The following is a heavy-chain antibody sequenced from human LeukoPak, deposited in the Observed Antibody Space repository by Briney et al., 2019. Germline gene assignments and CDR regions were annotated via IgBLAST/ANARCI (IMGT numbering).Heavy chain of an antibody. Sequence: GRSLRLSCAASGFTFDDYATHWVRQAPGKGLEWVSGISWNSGSIGYADSVKGRFTISRDNAKNSLHLQMNSLRAEDTALYYCAKDDYWGQGTLVTVSS. CDR2: ISWNSGSI. CDR1: GFTFDDYA. V-gene: IGHV3-9*01. CDR3: AKDDY. J-gene: IGHJ4*02.